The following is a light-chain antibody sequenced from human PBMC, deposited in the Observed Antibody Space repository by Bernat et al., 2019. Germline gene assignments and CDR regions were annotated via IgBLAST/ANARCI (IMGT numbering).Light chain of an antibody. V-gene: IGLV1-40*01. CDR3: QSYDSSLSGWGV. Sequence: QSVLTQPPSVSGAPGQRVTISCTGSSSNTGTGYDVHWYQQLPGRAPKLRMYSNNKRPSGVPDRFSGSKSGTSAPLAFTGLQAEDEGDYYCQSYDSSLSGWGVFGTGTKVTVL. CDR2: SNN. CDR1: SSNTGTGYD. J-gene: IGLJ1*01.